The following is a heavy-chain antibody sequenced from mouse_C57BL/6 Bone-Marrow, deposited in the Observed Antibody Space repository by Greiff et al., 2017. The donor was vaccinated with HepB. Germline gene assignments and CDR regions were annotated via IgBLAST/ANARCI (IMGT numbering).Heavy chain of an antibody. V-gene: IGHV1-64*01. CDR2: IHPNSGST. CDR3: ARRVRYFDY. D-gene: IGHD2-14*01. J-gene: IGHJ2*01. CDR1: GYTFTSYW. Sequence: VQLQQPGAELVKPGASVKLSCKASGYTFTSYWMHWVKQRPGQGLEWIGMIHPNSGSTNYNEKFKSKATLTVDKSSSTAYMELRSLTSEDSAVYFCARRVRYFDYWGQGTTLTVSS.